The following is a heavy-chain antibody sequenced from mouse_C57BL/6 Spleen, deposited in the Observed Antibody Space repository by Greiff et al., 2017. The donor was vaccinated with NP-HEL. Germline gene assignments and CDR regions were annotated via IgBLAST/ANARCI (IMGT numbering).Heavy chain of an antibody. CDR3: ARAPPYGYDGAWFAY. CDR1: GFSLTSYG. Sequence: VQLQESGPGLVQPSQSLSITCTVSGFSLTSYGVHWVRQSPGKGLEWLGVIWSGGSTDYNAAFISRLSISKDNSKSQVFFKMNSLQADDTAVYYCARAPPYGYDGAWFAYWGQGTLVTVSA. V-gene: IGHV2-2*01. CDR2: IWSGGST. J-gene: IGHJ3*01. D-gene: IGHD2-2*01.